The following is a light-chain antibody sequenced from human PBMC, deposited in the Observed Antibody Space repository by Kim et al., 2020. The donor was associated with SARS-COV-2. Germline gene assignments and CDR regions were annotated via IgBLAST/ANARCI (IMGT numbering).Light chain of an antibody. Sequence: SYELTQPPSVSVSPGQTASITCSGDKLGDKYACWYQQKPGQSPVLVIYQDSKRPSGIPERFSGSNSGNTATLTISGTQAMDEADYYCQAWDSSSHVVFGRGTQLTVL. CDR2: QDS. CDR3: QAWDSSSHVV. V-gene: IGLV3-1*01. J-gene: IGLJ2*01. CDR1: KLGDKY.